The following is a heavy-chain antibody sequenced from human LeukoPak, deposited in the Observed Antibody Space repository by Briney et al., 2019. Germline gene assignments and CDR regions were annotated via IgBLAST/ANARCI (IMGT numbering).Heavy chain of an antibody. J-gene: IGHJ4*02. V-gene: IGHV4-4*09. CDR3: ARLRPYSSSSGDTFDY. Sequence: SETLSLTCTVSGGSISSYYWSWIRQPPGKGLEWIGYIYTSGSTNYNPSLKSRVTISVDTSENQFSLKLSSVTAADTAVYYCARLRPYSSSSGDTFDYWGQGTLVTVSS. D-gene: IGHD6-6*01. CDR2: IYTSGST. CDR1: GGSISSYY.